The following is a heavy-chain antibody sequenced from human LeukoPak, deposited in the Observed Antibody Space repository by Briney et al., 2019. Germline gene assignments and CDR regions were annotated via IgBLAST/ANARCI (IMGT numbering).Heavy chain of an antibody. V-gene: IGHV1-2*02. Sequence: GASVKVSCKASGYTFTDYYMHWVRQAPGQGLEWMGWINPNSGGTNYAQKFQGRVTMTRDTSISTAYMELSRLRSDDTAVYYCARAASTVHFWSGYYNVGDPEDWFDPWGQGTLVTVSS. D-gene: IGHD3-3*02. CDR1: GYTFTDYY. J-gene: IGHJ5*02. CDR3: ARAASTVHFWSGYYNVGDPEDWFDP. CDR2: INPNSGGT.